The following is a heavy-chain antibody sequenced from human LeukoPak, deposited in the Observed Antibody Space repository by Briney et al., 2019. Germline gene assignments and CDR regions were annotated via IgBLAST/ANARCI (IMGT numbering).Heavy chain of an antibody. CDR3: ASDHLSIASTGTRY. CDR2: INPNSGDT. D-gene: IGHD6-13*01. V-gene: IGHV1-2*02. Sequence: GASVKVSCKASGYTFTGYYMHWVRQAPGQGLEWMGWINPNSGDTNYAQNLQGRVTMTTDTSTNTAYMELRSLSSDDTAVYYCASDHLSIASTGTRYWGQGTLVTVSS. CDR1: GYTFTGYY. J-gene: IGHJ4*02.